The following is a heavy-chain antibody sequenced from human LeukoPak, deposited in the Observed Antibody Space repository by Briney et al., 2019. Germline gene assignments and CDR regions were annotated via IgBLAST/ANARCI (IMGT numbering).Heavy chain of an antibody. CDR3: AKDRWWELRGYFDY. Sequence: GGTLRLSCAASGFTFSSYGMSWVRQAPGKGLEWVSGISWNSGSIGYADSVKGRFTISRDNAKNSLYLQMNSLRAEDTALYYCAKDRWWELRGYFDYWGQGTLVTVSS. CDR2: ISWNSGSI. CDR1: GFTFSSYG. J-gene: IGHJ4*02. D-gene: IGHD1-26*01. V-gene: IGHV3-9*01.